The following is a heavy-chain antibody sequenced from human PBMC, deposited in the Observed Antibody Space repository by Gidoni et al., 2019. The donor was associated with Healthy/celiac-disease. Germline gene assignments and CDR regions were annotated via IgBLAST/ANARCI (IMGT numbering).Heavy chain of an antibody. CDR3: ARDLVEDGYNPNYYGMDV. V-gene: IGHV1-46*03. CDR2: INPRGCST. J-gene: IGHJ6*02. Sequence: QVQLVQSGAAVQKPGASVKVSCKASGYTFTSYYTHWVRQAPGQGLEWMGIINPRGCSTSYAQKFQGRVTMTRDTSTSTVYMELSSLRSEDTAVYYCARDLVEDGYNPNYYGMDVWGQGTTVTVSS. CDR1: GYTFTSYY. D-gene: IGHD5-12*01.